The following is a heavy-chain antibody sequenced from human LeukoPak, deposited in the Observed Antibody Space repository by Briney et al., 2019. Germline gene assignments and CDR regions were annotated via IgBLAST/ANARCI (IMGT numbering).Heavy chain of an antibody. J-gene: IGHJ5*02. V-gene: IGHV4-34*01. CDR2: INHSGST. D-gene: IGHD2-2*01. CDR1: GGSFSGYY. CDR3: ARGGAYCSSTSCYDPFEAWFDP. Sequence: SETLSLTCAVYGGSFSGYYWSWIRQPPGKGLEWIGEINHSGSTNYNPSLKSRVTISVDTSKNQFSLKLSSVTAADTAVYYCARGGAYCSSTSCYDPFEAWFDPWGQGTLVTVSS.